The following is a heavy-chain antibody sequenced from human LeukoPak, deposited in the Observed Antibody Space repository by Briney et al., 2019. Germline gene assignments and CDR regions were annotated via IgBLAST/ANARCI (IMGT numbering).Heavy chain of an antibody. J-gene: IGHJ4*02. CDR1: GFTFSSYG. CDR3: ASLASSSWYYFDY. D-gene: IGHD6-13*01. Sequence: QPGRSLRLSCAASGFTFSSYGMHWVRQAPGKGLEWVAVISYDGSNKYYADSVKGRFTISRDNSKNTLYLQMNSLRAEDTAVYYCASLASSSWYYFDYWGQGTLVTVSS. V-gene: IGHV3-30*03. CDR2: ISYDGSNK.